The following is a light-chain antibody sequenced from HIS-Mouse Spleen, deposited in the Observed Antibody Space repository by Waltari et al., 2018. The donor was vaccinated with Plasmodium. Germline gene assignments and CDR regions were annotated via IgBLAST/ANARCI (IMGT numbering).Light chain of an antibody. Sequence: DIVMTQSPATLSVSPGERATLSCRASQSVSSNLAWYKQKPGQAPRLLIYGASTRATGIPARFSGSGSGTEFTLTISSLQSEDFAVYYCQQYNNWSFTFGPGTKVDIK. CDR2: GAS. CDR3: QQYNNWSFT. V-gene: IGKV3-15*01. CDR1: QSVSSN. J-gene: IGKJ3*01.